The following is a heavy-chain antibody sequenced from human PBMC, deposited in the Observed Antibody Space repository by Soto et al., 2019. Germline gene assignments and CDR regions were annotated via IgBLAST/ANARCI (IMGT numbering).Heavy chain of an antibody. CDR3: AKVRPPRPAAIDY. J-gene: IGHJ4*02. Sequence: GGSLRLSCAASGFTFSSYAMSWVRQAPGKGLEWVSAISGSGGSTYYADSVKGRFTISRDNSKNTLYLQMNSLRAEETAVYYRAKVRPPRPAAIDYWGQGTLVTVSS. CDR1: GFTFSSYA. D-gene: IGHD2-2*01. V-gene: IGHV3-23*01. CDR2: ISGSGGST.